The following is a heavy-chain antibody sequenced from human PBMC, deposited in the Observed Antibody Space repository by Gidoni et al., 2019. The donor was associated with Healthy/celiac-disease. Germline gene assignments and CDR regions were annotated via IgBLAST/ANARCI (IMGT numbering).Heavy chain of an antibody. CDR1: GFTFRNAW. CDR3: TTVLGSSSGADY. CDR2: IKSKTDGGTT. V-gene: IGHV3-15*07. J-gene: IGHJ4*02. Sequence: EVQLVESGGGLVKPGGSLRLSCAASGFTFRNAWMNWVRQAPGKGLGWVGRIKSKTDGGTTNYAAPVKGRFTISRDDSKNTLYLQMNSLKTEDTAVYYCTTVLGSSSGADYWGQGTLVTVSS. D-gene: IGHD6-13*01.